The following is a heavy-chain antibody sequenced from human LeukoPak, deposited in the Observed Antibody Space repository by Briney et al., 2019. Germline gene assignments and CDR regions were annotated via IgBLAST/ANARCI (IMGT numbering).Heavy chain of an antibody. J-gene: IGHJ4*02. D-gene: IGHD3-10*01. CDR2: INPTSGGT. CDR3: ARAYYYGSGSQGVSDY. Sequence: ASVKVSCKASGYTFTGHYMHWVRQAPGQGLEWMGWINPTSGGTNYAQKFQGRVTMTRDTSISTAYMELSRLRSDDTAEYYCARAYYYGSGSQGVSDYWGQGTLVTVSS. CDR1: GYTFTGHY. V-gene: IGHV1-2*02.